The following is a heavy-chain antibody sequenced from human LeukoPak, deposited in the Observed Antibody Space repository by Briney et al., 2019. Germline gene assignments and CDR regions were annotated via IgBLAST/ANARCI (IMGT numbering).Heavy chain of an antibody. J-gene: IGHJ4*02. D-gene: IGHD3-16*01. V-gene: IGHV3-53*01. CDR1: GFTVSSNF. CDR3: ARAPLGGVALPYYFDY. Sequence: GGSLRLSCAASGFTVSSNFMSWVRQAPGKGLEWVSVIYSDGNTNYADSVKGRFTTSRDNSKNTLYLQMNNLRAEDTAVYYCARAPLGGVALPYYFDYWGQGTLVTVSS. CDR2: IYSDGNT.